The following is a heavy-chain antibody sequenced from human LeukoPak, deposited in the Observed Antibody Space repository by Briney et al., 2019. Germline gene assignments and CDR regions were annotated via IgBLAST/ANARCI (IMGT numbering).Heavy chain of an antibody. CDR3: ARAEGYYDSSGNDAFDI. CDR1: GFTFSSYG. J-gene: IGHJ3*02. V-gene: IGHV3-33*01. Sequence: QPGGSLRLSCAASGFTFSSYGMHWVRQAPGKGLEWVAVIWYDGSNKYYADSVKGRFTISRDNPKNTLYLQMNSLRAEDTAVYYCARAEGYYDSSGNDAFDIWGQGTMVTVSS. CDR2: IWYDGSNK. D-gene: IGHD3-22*01.